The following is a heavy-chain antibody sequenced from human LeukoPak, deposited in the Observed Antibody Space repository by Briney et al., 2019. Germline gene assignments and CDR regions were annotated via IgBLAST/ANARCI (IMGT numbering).Heavy chain of an antibody. D-gene: IGHD4-23*01. CDR3: TGDGRLYGGNSA. J-gene: IGHJ5*02. V-gene: IGHV3-49*01. CDR2: IRSKAYGGTT. CDR1: GFTFGDYA. Sequence: PGGSLRLSCTASGFTFGDYAMSWFRQAPGKGLEWVGFIRSKAYGGTTEYAASVKGRFTISRDGSKSIAYLQMNSLKTEDTAVCYCTGDGRLYGGNSAWGQGTLVTVSS.